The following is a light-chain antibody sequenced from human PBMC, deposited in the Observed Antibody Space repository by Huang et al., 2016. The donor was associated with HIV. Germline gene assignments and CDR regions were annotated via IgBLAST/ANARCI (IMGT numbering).Light chain of an antibody. CDR3: QKYNSAPPWT. V-gene: IGKV1-27*01. Sequence: DIQMTQSPSSLSASVGDRVTVTCRASQGINSYLAWYQQKPGKVPKLLISDASTLQPGVPSRFSGSGSGTDFTLTISDVQPEDVAIYYYQKYNSAPPWTFGQGTRVEIK. CDR2: DAS. CDR1: QGINSY. J-gene: IGKJ1*01.